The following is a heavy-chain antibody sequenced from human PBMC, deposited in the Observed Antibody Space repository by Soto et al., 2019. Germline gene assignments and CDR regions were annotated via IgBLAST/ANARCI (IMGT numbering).Heavy chain of an antibody. CDR3: ARGGSSIAARPFDY. V-gene: IGHV1-69*01. Sequence: QVQLVQSGAEVKKPGSSVKVSCKASGGTFSSYAISWVRQAPGQVLEWMGGIIPIFGTANYAQKFQGRVTITADESTSTAFMELSSLRSEDTAVYYCARGGSSIAARPFDYWGQGTLVTVSS. J-gene: IGHJ4*02. CDR1: GGTFSSYA. D-gene: IGHD6-6*01. CDR2: IIPIFGTA.